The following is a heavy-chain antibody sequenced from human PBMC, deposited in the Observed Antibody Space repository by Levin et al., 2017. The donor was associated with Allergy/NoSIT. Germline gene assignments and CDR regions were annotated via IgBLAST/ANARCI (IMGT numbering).Heavy chain of an antibody. J-gene: IGHJ5*01. CDR1: GFTFSSFG. V-gene: IGHV3-30*18. CDR2: ISYDGSNK. Sequence: GGSLRLSCAASGFTFSSFGMHWVRQAPGKGLVWVAFISYDGSNKYYGDSVKGRFTISIDNSNNTQYLQMNSLRVEDTAVYYCAKGTSLAAAGTIASWGQGTLVTVSS. D-gene: IGHD6-13*01. CDR3: AKGTSLAAAGTIAS.